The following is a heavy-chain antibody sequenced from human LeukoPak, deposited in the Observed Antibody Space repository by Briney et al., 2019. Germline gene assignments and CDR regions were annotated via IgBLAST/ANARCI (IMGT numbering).Heavy chain of an antibody. V-gene: IGHV1-2*02. D-gene: IGHD2-2*01. CDR2: INPNSGGT. CDR3: ARVVVVVPAAMRGFDP. J-gene: IGHJ5*02. Sequence: ASVKVSCKASGYTFTGYYMHWVRQAPGQGLEWMGWINPNSGGTNYAQKLQGRVTMTTDTSTSTAYMEPRSLRSDDTAVYYCARVVVVVPAAMRGFDPWGQGTLVTVSS. CDR1: GYTFTGYY.